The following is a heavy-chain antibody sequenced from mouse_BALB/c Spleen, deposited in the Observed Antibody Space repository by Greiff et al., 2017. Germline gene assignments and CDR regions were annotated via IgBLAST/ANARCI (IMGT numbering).Heavy chain of an antibody. D-gene: IGHD1-1*01. CDR3: ARHASNGDYFDY. CDR1: GYTFTEYI. J-gene: IGHJ2*01. CDR2: FYPGSGSI. Sequence: VMLVESGAELVKPGASVKLSCKASGYTFTEYIIHWVKQRSGQGLEWIGWFYPGSGSIKYNEKFKDKATLTADKSSSTVYMELSRLTSEDSAVYFCARHASNGDYFDYWGQGTTLTVSS. V-gene: IGHV1-62-2*01.